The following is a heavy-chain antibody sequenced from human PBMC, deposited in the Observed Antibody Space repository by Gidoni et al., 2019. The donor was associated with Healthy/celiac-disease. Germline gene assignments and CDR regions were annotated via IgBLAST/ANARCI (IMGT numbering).Heavy chain of an antibody. CDR1: GFTFSSYG. CDR3: AREGAAPRAFDI. Sequence: QVQLVESGGGVVQPGRSLRLSCAASGFTFSSYGMHWVRQAPGKGLGGVAVIWYDGSNKYYADSVKGRFTISRDNSKNTLYLQMNSLRAEDTAVYYCAREGAAPRAFDIWGQGTMVTVSS. V-gene: IGHV3-33*01. CDR2: IWYDGSNK. D-gene: IGHD6-6*01. J-gene: IGHJ3*02.